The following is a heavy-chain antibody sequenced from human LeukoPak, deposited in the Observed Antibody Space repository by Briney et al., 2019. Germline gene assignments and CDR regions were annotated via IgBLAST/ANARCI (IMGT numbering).Heavy chain of an antibody. CDR1: GFTVSSNY. V-gene: IGHV3-53*01. J-gene: IGHJ4*02. CDR3: AREYYYDSSGYLT. CDR2: IYSGGST. D-gene: IGHD3-22*01. Sequence: GGSLRLSCAASGFTVSSNYMSWVRQAPGKGLEWVSVIYSGGSTYYADSVKGRFTISRDNSKNTLYLQMNSLRAEDTAVYYCAREYYYDSSGYLTWGQGTLVTVSS.